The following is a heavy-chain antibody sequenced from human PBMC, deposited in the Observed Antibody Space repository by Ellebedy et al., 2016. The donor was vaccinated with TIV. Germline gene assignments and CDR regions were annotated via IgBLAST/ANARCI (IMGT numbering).Heavy chain of an antibody. D-gene: IGHD5-24*01. J-gene: IGHJ4*02. V-gene: IGHV4-59*08. Sequence: MPSETLSLTCSVSGGSLSTYYWNWIRQPQGKGLGWIGAIYSSGNTNYSPSLKSRVIVSLDTSKNEFSLKLSSVTAADTAVYFCARHGRWPTIAGFDHWGQGILVTVSS. CDR2: IYSSGNT. CDR1: GGSLSTYY. CDR3: ARHGRWPTIAGFDH.